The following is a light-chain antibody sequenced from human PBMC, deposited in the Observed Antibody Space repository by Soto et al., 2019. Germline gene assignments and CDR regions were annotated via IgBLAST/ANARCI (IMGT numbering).Light chain of an antibody. J-gene: IGKJ3*01. CDR3: QQSYSTPRT. CDR1: QSNSSY. V-gene: IGKV1-39*01. Sequence: IQMTQSPSSLSESVGDRVTITFRASQSNSSYLNWYQQKPGKAPKLLIYAASSLQSGVPSRFSGSGSGTDFTLTISSLQPEHFATYYCQQSYSTPRTFGPGTKVDIK. CDR2: AAS.